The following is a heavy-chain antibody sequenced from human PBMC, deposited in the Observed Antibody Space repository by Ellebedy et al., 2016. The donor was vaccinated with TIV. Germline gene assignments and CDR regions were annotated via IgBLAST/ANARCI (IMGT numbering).Heavy chain of an antibody. CDR2: ISGNWDMS. D-gene: IGHD5-12*01. CDR1: GFTFSHYF. Sequence: PGGSLRLSCAASGFTFSHYFMHWVRQAPGKGPEYVSSISGNWDMSHYANSVKGRFTISRDNSKNTLYLQMGSLRVDDMAVYYCARDRLGGYGFDPWGKGTLVTVSS. CDR3: ARDRLGGYGFDP. J-gene: IGHJ5*02. V-gene: IGHV3-64*01.